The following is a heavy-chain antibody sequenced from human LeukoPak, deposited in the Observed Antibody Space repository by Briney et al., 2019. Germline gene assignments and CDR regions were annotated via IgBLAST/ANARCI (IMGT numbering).Heavy chain of an antibody. CDR1: GYTFTSYA. CDR2: INAGNGNT. V-gene: IGHV1-3*03. Sequence: ASVKVSCKASGYTFTSYAMHWVRQAPGQRLEWMGWINAGNGNTKYSQEFQGRVTITRDTSASTAYMELSSLRSEDMAVYYCARGSSSSEKNNWFDPWGQGTLVTVSS. D-gene: IGHD6-6*01. J-gene: IGHJ5*02. CDR3: ARGSSSSEKNNWFDP.